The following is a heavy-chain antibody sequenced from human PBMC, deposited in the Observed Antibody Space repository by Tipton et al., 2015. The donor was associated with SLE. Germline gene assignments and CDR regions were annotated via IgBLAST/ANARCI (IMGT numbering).Heavy chain of an antibody. Sequence: TLSLTCTVSGVFISTSYFYWGWIRQPPGKGLECIGSIYYSGSTYYNPSLKSRVTISVDTSKNQFSLKVSSVTAADTAVYYCARGLVRGVLVAFDIWGQGTMVTVSS. CDR2: IYYSGST. CDR1: GVFISTSYFY. J-gene: IGHJ3*02. D-gene: IGHD3-10*01. CDR3: ARGLVRGVLVAFDI. V-gene: IGHV4-39*07.